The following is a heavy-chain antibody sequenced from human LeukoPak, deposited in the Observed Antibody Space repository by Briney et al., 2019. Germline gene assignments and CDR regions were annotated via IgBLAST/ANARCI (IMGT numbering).Heavy chain of an antibody. CDR1: GYSISSGYY. CDR3: ARIHGESRGAYYYYYYMDV. J-gene: IGHJ6*03. D-gene: IGHD4-17*01. V-gene: IGHV4-38-2*02. CDR2: IYHSGST. Sequence: SETLSLTCTVSGYSISSGYYWGWIRQPPGKGLEWIGSIYHSGSTYYNPSLKSRVTISVDTSKNQFSLKLSSVTAADTAVYYCARIHGESRGAYYYYYYMDVWGKGTTVTVSS.